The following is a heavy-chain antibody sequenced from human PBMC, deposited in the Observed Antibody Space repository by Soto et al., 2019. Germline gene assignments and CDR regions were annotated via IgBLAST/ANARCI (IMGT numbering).Heavy chain of an antibody. CDR1: RFTFNTFA. J-gene: IGHJ4*02. CDR2: INAGGGNT. V-gene: IGHV3-23*01. Sequence: GGSLRLSCVTSRFTFNTFAMSWVRQAPGEGLEWVSAINAGGGNTHYADSVKGRFTISRDNSKNTLYLQMDSLRAEDTAVYYCAQHTHYAFCPGHYYYLDFWGQGTLVTVSS. CDR3: AQHTHYAFCPGHYYYLDF. D-gene: IGHD3-10*01.